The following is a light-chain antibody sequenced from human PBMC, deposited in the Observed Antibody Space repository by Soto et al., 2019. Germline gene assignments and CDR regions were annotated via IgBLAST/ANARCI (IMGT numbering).Light chain of an antibody. Sequence: DIQMTQSPSSLSASVGDRVTITCQASQDISNYLNWYQQKPGKAPKLLIYDASNLETGVPSRFSGSGSGRDFTFTISSLQPEDIATYYCQQYDNLPLTFGGGTKVKIK. CDR3: QQYDNLPLT. J-gene: IGKJ4*01. CDR1: QDISNY. CDR2: DAS. V-gene: IGKV1-33*01.